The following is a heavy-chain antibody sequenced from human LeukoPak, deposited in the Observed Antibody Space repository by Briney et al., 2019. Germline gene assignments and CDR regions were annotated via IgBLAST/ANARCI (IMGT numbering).Heavy chain of an antibody. D-gene: IGHD2-15*01. CDR2: INHSGST. J-gene: IGHJ4*02. V-gene: IGHV4-34*01. Sequence: SETLSLTCAVYGGSFSGYYWSWLRQPPGKGLEWIGGINHSGSTNYNPSLTSRVTISVDTSKNQFSLHLPSVTAADTAVYYCARVGVFGYCTRDSCHSPLDYWGQGTLVTVSS. CDR3: ARVGVFGYCTRDSCHSPLDY. CDR1: GGSFSGYY.